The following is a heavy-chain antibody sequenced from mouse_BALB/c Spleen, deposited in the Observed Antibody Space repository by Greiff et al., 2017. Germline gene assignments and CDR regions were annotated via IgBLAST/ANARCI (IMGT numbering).Heavy chain of an antibody. CDR3: ARSGYGSSYAYWYFDV. V-gene: IGHV5-17*02. Sequence: EVQRVESGGGLVQPGGSRKLSCAASGFTFSSFGMHWVRQAPEKGLEWVAYISSGSSTIYYADTVKGRFTISRDNPKNTLFLQMTSLRSEDTAMYYCARSGYGSSYAYWYFDVWGAGTTVTVSS. D-gene: IGHD1-1*01. J-gene: IGHJ1*01. CDR1: GFTFSSFG. CDR2: ISSGSSTI.